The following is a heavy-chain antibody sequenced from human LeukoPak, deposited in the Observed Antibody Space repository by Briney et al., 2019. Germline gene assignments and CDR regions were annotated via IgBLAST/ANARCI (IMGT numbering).Heavy chain of an antibody. CDR2: INSDGSNT. V-gene: IGHV3-74*03. J-gene: IGHJ6*02. CDR1: GFTFNNYW. Sequence: GGSLRLSCAASGFTFNNYWMHWVRQVPGKGPVWVSRINSDGSNTMDADSVKGRFTISRDNAKNTLYLQMSSLTAEDTAVYCCARANYYGMDVWGQGTTVTVSS. CDR3: ARANYYGMDV.